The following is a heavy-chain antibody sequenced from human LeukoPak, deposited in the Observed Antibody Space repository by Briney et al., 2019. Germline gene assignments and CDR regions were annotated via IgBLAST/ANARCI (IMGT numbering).Heavy chain of an antibody. J-gene: IGHJ3*02. CDR3: ASGDSSGYYPTSLGAFDI. Sequence: SQTLSLTCTASGGSISSGSYYWSWIRQPAGKGLEWIGRIYTSGSNNYNPSLKSRVTISVETSKNQFSLKLSSVTAADTAVYYCASGDSSGYYPTSLGAFDIWGQGTMVTVSS. D-gene: IGHD3-22*01. CDR1: GGSISSGSYY. V-gene: IGHV4-61*02. CDR2: IYTSGSN.